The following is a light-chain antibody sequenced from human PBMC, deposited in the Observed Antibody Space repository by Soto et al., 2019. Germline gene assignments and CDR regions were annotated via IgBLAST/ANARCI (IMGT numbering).Light chain of an antibody. CDR1: QSISSSC. CDR2: GAS. V-gene: IGKV3-20*01. J-gene: IGKJ1*01. Sequence: EIVLTQSPGTLSLSPGERATLSCRASQSISSSCLAWYQQKPGQAPRLLFYGASSRATGIPDRFSGSGSGTDFTLTISRLEPEDFAVYHCQQYDSSPWTFGQGTKVDIK. CDR3: QQYDSSPWT.